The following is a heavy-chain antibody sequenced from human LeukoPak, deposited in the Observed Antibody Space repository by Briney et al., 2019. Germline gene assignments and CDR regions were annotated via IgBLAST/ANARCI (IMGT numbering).Heavy chain of an antibody. J-gene: IGHJ5*02. CDR2: LKRTSDGGTT. CDR1: GFPFSNVF. CDR3: TTRFSVGVTRIFDL. D-gene: IGHD1-26*01. Sequence: GGSLRLSCVGSGFPFSNVFMAWVRQAPGKGLEWVGRLKRTSDGGTTDYGAPVKGRFIISRDDSKKTVYLQMDSLMTEDTAMYYCTTRFSVGVTRIFDLWGQGTQVTVSS. V-gene: IGHV3-15*01.